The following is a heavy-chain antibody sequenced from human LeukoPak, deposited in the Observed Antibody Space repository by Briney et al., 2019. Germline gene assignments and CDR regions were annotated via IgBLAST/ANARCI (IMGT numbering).Heavy chain of an antibody. D-gene: IGHD3-10*01. CDR3: ARDPYYPTDY. Sequence: SETLSLTCTVSGYSISSGYYWDWIRQPPGKGLEWIGSIYHSGSTYYNPSLKSRVTISVDTSKNQFSLKLSSVTAADTAVYYCARDPYYPTDYWGQGTLITVSS. CDR2: IYHSGST. CDR1: GYSISSGYY. J-gene: IGHJ4*02. V-gene: IGHV4-38-2*02.